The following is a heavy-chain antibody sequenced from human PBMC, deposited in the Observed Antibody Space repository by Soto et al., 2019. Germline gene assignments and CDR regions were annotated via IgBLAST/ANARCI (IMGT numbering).Heavy chain of an antibody. CDR3: ARVAWGECGGGSCYPSGRSGMDV. D-gene: IGHD2-15*01. CDR1: GYTFTSYG. V-gene: IGHV1-18*01. J-gene: IGHJ6*02. CDR2: ISAYNGNT. Sequence: QVPLVQSGAEVKKPGASVKVSCKASGYTFTSYGISWVRQAPGQGLEWMGWISAYNGNTNYPQKLQGRAAMTTDTSTGKADMELRSLGSDDTAVYYCARVAWGECGGGSCYPSGRSGMDVWGPGATVTVS.